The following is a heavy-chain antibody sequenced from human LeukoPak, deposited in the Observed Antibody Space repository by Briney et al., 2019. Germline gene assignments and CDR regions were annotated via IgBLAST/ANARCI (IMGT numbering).Heavy chain of an antibody. V-gene: IGHV4-38-2*02. CDR2: IYHSGST. D-gene: IGHD6-13*01. CDR3: AREMEDSSPGWWYFDL. CDR1: GYSIGSGYY. Sequence: KPSETLSLTCAVSGYSIGSGYYWGWIRQPPGKGLEWIGSIYHSGSTYYNPSLKSRVTISVDTSKNQFSLKLSSVTAADTAVYYCAREMEDSSPGWWYFDLWGRGTLVTVSS. J-gene: IGHJ2*01.